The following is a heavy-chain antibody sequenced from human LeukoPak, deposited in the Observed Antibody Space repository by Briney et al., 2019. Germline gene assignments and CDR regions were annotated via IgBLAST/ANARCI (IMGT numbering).Heavy chain of an antibody. CDR3: ARDPVVVAATGITMDV. CDR2: ISPNSGGT. Sequence: ASVKVSCKASGYTFTGYYMHWVRQAPGQGLEWMGWISPNSGGTNYAQKFQGRVTMTRDTSISTAYMELSRLRSDDTAVYYCARDPVVVAATGITMDVWGQGTTVTVSS. CDR1: GYTFTGYY. V-gene: IGHV1-2*02. J-gene: IGHJ6*02. D-gene: IGHD2-15*01.